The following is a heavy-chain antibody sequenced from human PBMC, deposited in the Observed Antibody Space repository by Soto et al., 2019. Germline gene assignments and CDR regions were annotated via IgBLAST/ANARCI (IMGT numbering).Heavy chain of an antibody. CDR3: ARLLYYDYVWGSYTFDY. CDR2: IYYSGST. J-gene: IGHJ4*02. D-gene: IGHD3-16*01. CDR1: GGSISSGDYY. Sequence: QVQLQESGPGLVKPSQTLSLTCTVSGGSISSGDYYWSWIRQPPGKGLEWIGYIYYSGSTYYNPSLKSRVTISVDTSKTQFSLKLSSVTAADTAVYYCARLLYYDYVWGSYTFDYWGQGTLVTVSS. V-gene: IGHV4-30-4*01.